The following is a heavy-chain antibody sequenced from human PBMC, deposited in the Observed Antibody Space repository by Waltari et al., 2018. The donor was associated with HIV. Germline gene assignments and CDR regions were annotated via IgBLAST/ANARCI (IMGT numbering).Heavy chain of an antibody. CDR2: IKDDGSEK. CDR3: ARIGTFPHNYAIDF. CDR1: GFTFTNYW. J-gene: IGHJ6*02. D-gene: IGHD1-26*01. Sequence: EVQLMESGGGLVQSGGSLRLSCAASGFTFTNYWMRWVRQTPGKGLEWGAYIKDDGSEKYYMSSVKGRFTISRDNAKNSMFLQMNSLRAEDTAVYYCARIGTFPHNYAIDFWGQGTTVTVSS. V-gene: IGHV3-7*01.